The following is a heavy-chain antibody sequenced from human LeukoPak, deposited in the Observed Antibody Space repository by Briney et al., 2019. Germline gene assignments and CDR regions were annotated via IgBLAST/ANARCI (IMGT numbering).Heavy chain of an antibody. V-gene: IGHV1-46*01. Sequence: ASVKVSCKASGYTFTSYYMHWVRQAPGQGLEWMGIINPSGGSTSHAQKFQGRVTMTRDTSTSTVYMELSSLRSEDTAVYYCARSIAARTPPDYWGQGTLVTVSS. CDR2: INPSGGST. CDR1: GYTFTSYY. J-gene: IGHJ4*02. CDR3: ARSIAARTPPDY. D-gene: IGHD6-6*01.